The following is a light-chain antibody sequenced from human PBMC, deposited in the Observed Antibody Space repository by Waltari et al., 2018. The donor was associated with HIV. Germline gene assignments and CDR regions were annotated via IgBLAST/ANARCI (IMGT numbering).Light chain of an antibody. J-gene: IGLJ3*02. Sequence: QSALPQPASVSGSPGQSITISCTGTSSDINYENYVSWYQHHPGKAPKVIISEVTNRPSGVSSSFSGSKSGNTATLTISGLQAEDEADYFCTSYVSSASPEFGGWTRLTVL. CDR1: SSDINYENY. CDR3: TSYVSSASPE. V-gene: IGLV2-14*01. CDR2: EVT.